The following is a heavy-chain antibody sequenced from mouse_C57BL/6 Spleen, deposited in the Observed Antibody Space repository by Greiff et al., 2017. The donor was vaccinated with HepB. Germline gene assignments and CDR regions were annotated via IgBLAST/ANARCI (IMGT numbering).Heavy chain of an antibody. Sequence: EVKLMESGGGLVKPGGSLKLSCAASGFTFSSYAMSWVRQTPEKRLEWVATISDGGSYTYYPDNVKGRFTISRDNAKNNLDLQMSHLKSEDTAMYYCARDYYYGSSPGYFDYWGQGTTLTVSS. D-gene: IGHD1-1*01. V-gene: IGHV5-4*01. CDR1: GFTFSSYA. J-gene: IGHJ2*01. CDR2: ISDGGSYT. CDR3: ARDYYYGSSPGYFDY.